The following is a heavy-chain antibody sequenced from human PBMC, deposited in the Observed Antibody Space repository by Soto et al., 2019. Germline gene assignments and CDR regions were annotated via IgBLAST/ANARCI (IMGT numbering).Heavy chain of an antibody. Sequence: PGGSLRLSCAASGFTFSSYGMHWVRQAPDKGLEWVAVISYDGSNKYYADSAKGRFTISRDNSKNTLYLQMNSLRAEDTAVYYCAKEMGIQLWWYFDYWGQGTLVTVSS. CDR2: ISYDGSNK. CDR3: AKEMGIQLWWYFDY. J-gene: IGHJ4*02. V-gene: IGHV3-30*18. CDR1: GFTFSSYG. D-gene: IGHD5-18*01.